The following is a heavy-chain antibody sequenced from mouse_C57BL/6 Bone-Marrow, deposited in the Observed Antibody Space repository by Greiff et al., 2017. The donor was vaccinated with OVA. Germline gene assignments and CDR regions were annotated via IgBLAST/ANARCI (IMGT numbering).Heavy chain of an antibody. J-gene: IGHJ2*01. V-gene: IGHV1-72*01. CDR3: ARWRVPYYFDY. CDR1: GYTFTSYW. Sequence: QVQLKQPGAELVKPGASVKLSCKASGYTFTSYWMHWVKQRPGRGLEWIGRIDPNSGGTKYNEKFKSKATLTVDTPSSTAYMQLSSLTSEDSAVYYCARWRVPYYFDYWGQGTTLTVSS. CDR2: IDPNSGGT.